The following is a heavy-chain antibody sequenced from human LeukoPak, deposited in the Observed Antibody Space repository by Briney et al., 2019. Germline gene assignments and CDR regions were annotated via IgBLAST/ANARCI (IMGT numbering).Heavy chain of an antibody. CDR2: INPSGGST. V-gene: IGHV1-46*01. CDR1: GYTFTSYY. J-gene: IGHJ4*02. CDR3: AREVNDILTGLDY. D-gene: IGHD3-9*01. Sequence: ASVEVSCKASGYTFTSYYMHWVRQAPGQGLEWTGIINPSGGSTSYAQKFQGRVTMTRDTSTSTVYMELSSLRSEDTAVYYCAREVNDILTGLDYWGQGTLVTVSS.